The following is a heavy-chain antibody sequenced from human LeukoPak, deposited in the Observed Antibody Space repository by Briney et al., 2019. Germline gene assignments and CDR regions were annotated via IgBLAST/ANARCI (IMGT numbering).Heavy chain of an antibody. Sequence: SVKVSCQASGGTFSSYAISWVRQAPGQGLEWMGGIIPIFGTANYAQKFQGRVTITTDESTSTAYMELSSLRSEDTAVYYCARERRGYSYGLEDAFDIWGQGTMVTVSS. CDR2: IIPIFGTA. D-gene: IGHD5-18*01. J-gene: IGHJ3*02. CDR1: GGTFSSYA. V-gene: IGHV1-69*05. CDR3: ARERRGYSYGLEDAFDI.